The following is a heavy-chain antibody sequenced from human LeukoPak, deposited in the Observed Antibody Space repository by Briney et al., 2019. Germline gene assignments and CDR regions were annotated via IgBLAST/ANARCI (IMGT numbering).Heavy chain of an antibody. D-gene: IGHD3-10*01. V-gene: IGHV4-39*07. CDR1: GGSISSSSYY. J-gene: IGHJ5*02. CDR3: ARDRMVWGASNWFDP. CDR2: IYYSGST. Sequence: SETLSLTCTVSGGSISSSSYYWGWIRQPPGKGLEWIGSIYYSGSTYYNPSLKSRVTISVDTSKNQFSLKLSSVTAADTAVYYCARDRMVWGASNWFDPWGQGTLVTVSS.